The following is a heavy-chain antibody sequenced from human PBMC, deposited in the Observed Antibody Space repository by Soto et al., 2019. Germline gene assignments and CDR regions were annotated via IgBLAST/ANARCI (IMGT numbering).Heavy chain of an antibody. CDR2: ISGDGSRT. D-gene: IGHD5-18*01. CDR3: ATDPDSYGFSYFHY. J-gene: IGHJ4*01. CDR1: GFTFSSYW. Sequence: GGSLRLSCAASGFTFSSYWMHWVRQAPGRGLVWVSRISGDGSRTTYADSVKGRFTISRDNAKNTLYLQMNSLRAEDTAMYYCATDPDSYGFSYFHYWGHGALVTVSS. V-gene: IGHV3-74*03.